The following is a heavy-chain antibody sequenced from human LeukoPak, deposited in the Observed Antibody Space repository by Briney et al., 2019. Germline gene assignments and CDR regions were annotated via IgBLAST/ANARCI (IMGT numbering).Heavy chain of an antibody. J-gene: IGHJ4*02. CDR1: GGSFRSYY. V-gene: IGHV4-34*01. CDR3: AGYVWGSYRYDY. D-gene: IGHD3-16*02. Sequence: SETLSLACAVYGGSFRSYYWTWIRQPPGKGLEWIGYIYHSGSTYYNPSLKSRVTISVDRSKNQFSLKLSSVTAADTAVYYCAGYVWGSYRYDYWGQGTLVTVSS. CDR2: IYHSGST.